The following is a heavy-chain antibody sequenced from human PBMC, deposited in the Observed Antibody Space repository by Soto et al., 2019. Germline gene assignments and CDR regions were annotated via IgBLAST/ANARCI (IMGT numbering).Heavy chain of an antibody. CDR1: GFTFSSYV. CDR3: AKVYPNTAMVTGY. V-gene: IGHV3-30*18. CDR2: ISYDGSNK. D-gene: IGHD5-18*01. J-gene: IGHJ4*02. Sequence: LRLSCAASGFTFSSYVMHWVRQAPGKGLEWVAVISYDGSNKYYADSVKGRFTISRDNSKDTLYLQMNSLRAEDTAVYYCAKVYPNTAMVTGYWGQGTLVTVSS.